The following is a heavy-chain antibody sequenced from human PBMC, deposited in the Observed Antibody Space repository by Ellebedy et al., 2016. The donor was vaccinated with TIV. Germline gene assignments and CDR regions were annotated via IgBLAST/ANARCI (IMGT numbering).Heavy chain of an antibody. D-gene: IGHD4-17*01. V-gene: IGHV5-51*01. CDR2: IYPGDSDT. Sequence: GESLKISCKGSGYSFTSYWIGWVRQMPGKGLEWMGIIYPGDSDTRYSPSFQGQVTISADKSISTAYLQWSSRKASGSAMYYCARRTDTYFDYWGQGTLVTVSS. CDR1: GYSFTSYW. J-gene: IGHJ4*02. CDR3: ARRTDTYFDY.